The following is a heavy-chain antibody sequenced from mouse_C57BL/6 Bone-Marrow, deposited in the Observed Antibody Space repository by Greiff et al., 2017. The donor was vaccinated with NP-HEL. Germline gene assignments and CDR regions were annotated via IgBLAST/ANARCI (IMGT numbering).Heavy chain of an antibody. Sequence: EVKVEESGEGLVKPGGSLKLSCAASGFTFSSYAMSWVRQTPEKRLEWVAYISSGGDYIYYADTVKGRFTISRDNARNTLYLQMSSLKSEDTAMYYCTRDIYYGNYPSFAYWGQGTLVTVSA. CDR1: GFTFSSYA. D-gene: IGHD2-1*01. CDR2: ISSGGDYI. V-gene: IGHV5-9-1*02. J-gene: IGHJ3*01. CDR3: TRDIYYGNYPSFAY.